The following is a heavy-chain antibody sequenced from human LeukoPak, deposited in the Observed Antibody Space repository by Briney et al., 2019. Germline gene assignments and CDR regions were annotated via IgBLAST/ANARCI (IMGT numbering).Heavy chain of an antibody. CDR2: IYTSGST. V-gene: IGHV4-4*09. D-gene: IGHD3-3*01. CDR3: ASGYDFWSGYYKY. J-gene: IGHJ4*02. CDR1: GGSISSYY. Sequence: SETLSLTCTVSGGSISSYYWSWIRQPPGKGLEWNGYIYTSGSTNYNPSLKSRVTISVDTSKNQFSLKLSSVTAADTAVYYCASGYDFWSGYYKYWGQGTLVTVSS.